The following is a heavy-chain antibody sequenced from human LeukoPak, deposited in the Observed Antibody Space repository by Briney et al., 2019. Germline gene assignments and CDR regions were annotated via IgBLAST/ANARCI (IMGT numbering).Heavy chain of an antibody. CDR3: ARGRRRGSKYYYDSSGYPAGYFDY. CDR2: IYTSGGT. Sequence: SETLSLTCTVSGGSISSGSYYWSWIRQPAGEGLEWIGHIYTSGGTNYNPSLKSRVTISIDTSKNQFSLKLSSVTAADTAVYYCARGRRRGSKYYYDSSGYPAGYFDYWGQGTLVTVSS. CDR1: GGSISSGSYY. D-gene: IGHD3-22*01. V-gene: IGHV4-61*09. J-gene: IGHJ4*02.